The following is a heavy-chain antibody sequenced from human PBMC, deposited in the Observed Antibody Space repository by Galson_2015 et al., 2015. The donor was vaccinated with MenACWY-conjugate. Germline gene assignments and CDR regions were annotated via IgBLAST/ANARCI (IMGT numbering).Heavy chain of an antibody. CDR3: ARAYYYDSSGYYYFDV. D-gene: IGHD3-22*01. V-gene: IGHV1-69*13. CDR2: IIPIFGTA. Sequence: SVKVSCKASGYTFTSSGISWVRQAPGQGLEWMGGIIPIFGTANYAQKFQGRVTITADESTSTAYMELSSLRSEDTAVYYCARAYYYDSSGYYYFDVWGQGTLVTVSS. CDR1: GYTFTSSG. J-gene: IGHJ4*02.